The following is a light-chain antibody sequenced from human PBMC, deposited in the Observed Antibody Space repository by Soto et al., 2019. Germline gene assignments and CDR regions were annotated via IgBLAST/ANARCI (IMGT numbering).Light chain of an antibody. V-gene: IGLV2-14*01. CDR3: SSYTSTSPLYV. J-gene: IGLJ1*01. CDR1: SSDIGFYNY. Sequence: ALTQPASVSGYPGQSITISCTGTSSDIGFYNYVSWYQQHPGEAPKLIIYEVAKRPSGVSSRFSGSKSGNTASLTISGLQAEDEADYHCSSYTSTSPLYVFGTGTEVTVL. CDR2: EVA.